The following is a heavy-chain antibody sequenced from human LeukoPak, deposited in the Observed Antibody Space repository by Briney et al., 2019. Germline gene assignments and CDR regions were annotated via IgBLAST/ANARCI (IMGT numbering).Heavy chain of an antibody. CDR2: LNPNSGGT. Sequence: ASVKVSCKASGYTFSGFTGYYIHWVRQAPGQGLEWMGWLNPNSGGTNSAQKFQGRVIMTRDTSISTAYMELSRLGSDDTAVYYCARGGESKEAVVLKGWFDPWGQGTLVTVSS. J-gene: IGHJ5*02. CDR3: ARGGESKEAVVLKGWFDP. D-gene: IGHD6-19*01. V-gene: IGHV1-2*02. CDR1: GYTFSGFTGYY.